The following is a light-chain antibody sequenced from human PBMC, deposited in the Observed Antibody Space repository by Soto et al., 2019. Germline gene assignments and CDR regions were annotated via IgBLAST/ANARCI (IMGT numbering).Light chain of an antibody. CDR3: SSYTSSGTYV. V-gene: IGLV2-14*01. J-gene: IGLJ1*01. CDR2: DAS. Sequence: QSALAQPASVSGSPGQSITISCTGTSSDVGGYNYVSWYQQHPGKAPKVMIYDASNRPSGVSNRFSGSKSGNTASLTISGLQAEDEADYFCSSYTSSGTYVFGTGTKVTLL. CDR1: SSDVGGYNY.